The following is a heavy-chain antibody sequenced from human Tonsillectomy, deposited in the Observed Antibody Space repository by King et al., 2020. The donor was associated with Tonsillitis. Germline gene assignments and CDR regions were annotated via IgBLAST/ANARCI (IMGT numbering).Heavy chain of an antibody. CDR1: GGSVSSGNYY. CDR3: ARGGGTQARYGMDV. Sequence: HVQLQESGPGLVKPSETLSLTCTVSGGSVSSGNYYWSWIRQPPGKGLEWIGYIYYSGSTNYNPSLKSRVTISEDTSKNQFSLKLSSVTAADTAVYYCARGGGTQARYGMDVWGQGTTVTVSS. CDR2: IYYSGST. J-gene: IGHJ6*02. D-gene: IGHD3-16*01. V-gene: IGHV4-61*01.